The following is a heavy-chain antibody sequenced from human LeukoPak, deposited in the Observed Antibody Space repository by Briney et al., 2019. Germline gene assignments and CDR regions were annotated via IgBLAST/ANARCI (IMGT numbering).Heavy chain of an antibody. CDR2: IKQDGSEK. CDR1: GFTFSSYW. CDR3: ARRGGYSSPTYFDY. D-gene: IGHD6-19*01. V-gene: IGHV3-7*01. J-gene: IGHJ4*02. Sequence: QPGGSLRLSCAASGFTFSSYWMSWVRQAPGKGLEWVANIKQDGSEKYYVDSVKGRFTISRDNAKNSLYLQMNSLRAEDTAVYYCARRGGYSSPTYFDYWGQGTLVTVSS.